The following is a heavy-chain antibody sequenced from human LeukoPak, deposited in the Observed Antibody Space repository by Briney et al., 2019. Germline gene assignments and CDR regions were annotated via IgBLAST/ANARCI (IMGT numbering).Heavy chain of an antibody. CDR1: GFTFSSYA. D-gene: IGHD3-16*01. J-gene: IGHJ4*02. CDR2: ISGSGGST. CDR3: ARRGRGAYYFDY. V-gene: IGHV3-23*01. Sequence: GGSLRLPCAASGFTFSSYAMSWVRQAPGKGLEWVSAISGSGGSTYYADSVKGRFTISRDNSKNTLYLQMNSLRAEDTAVYYCARRGRGAYYFDYWGQGTLVTVSS.